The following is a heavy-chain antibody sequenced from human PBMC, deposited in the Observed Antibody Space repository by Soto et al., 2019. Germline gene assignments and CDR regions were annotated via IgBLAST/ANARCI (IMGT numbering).Heavy chain of an antibody. V-gene: IGHV1-69*13. J-gene: IGHJ6*02. CDR3: ARSTRHGYYYGMDV. CDR2: IIPIFGTA. Sequence: ASVKVSCKASGGTFSSYAISWVRQAPGQGLEWMGGIIPIFGTANYAQKFQGRVTITADESTSTAYMELSSLRSEDTAVYYCARSTRHGYYYGMDVWGQGTTVTVSS. CDR1: GGTFSSYA.